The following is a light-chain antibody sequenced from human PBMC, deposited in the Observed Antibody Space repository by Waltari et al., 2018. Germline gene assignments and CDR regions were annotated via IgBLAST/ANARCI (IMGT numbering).Light chain of an antibody. CDR1: SGHSDYA. J-gene: IGLJ2*01. Sequence: QLVLTQSPSASASLGASVKLTCTLSSGHSDYAIAWHQQQPGKGPRYLMKLNSDGSHNKGDGIPDRFSCSSSGAERYLTISSLQSEDEADYYCHAWRSGILVFAGGTKLTVL. CDR2: LNSDGSH. CDR3: HAWRSGILV. V-gene: IGLV4-69*01.